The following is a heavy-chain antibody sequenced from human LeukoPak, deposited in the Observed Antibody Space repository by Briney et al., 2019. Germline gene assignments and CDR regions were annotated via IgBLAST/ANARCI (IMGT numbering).Heavy chain of an antibody. D-gene: IGHD5/OR15-5a*01. J-gene: IGHJ3*02. Sequence: TGGSLRLSCAASGFTFSSYSMNWVRQAPGKGLEWVSSISSSSSYIYYADSVKGRFTISRDNAKNSLYLQMNSLRAEDTAVYYCARDPGVFDAFDIWGQGAMVTVSS. CDR1: GFTFSSYS. CDR3: ARDPGVFDAFDI. CDR2: ISSSSSYI. V-gene: IGHV3-21*01.